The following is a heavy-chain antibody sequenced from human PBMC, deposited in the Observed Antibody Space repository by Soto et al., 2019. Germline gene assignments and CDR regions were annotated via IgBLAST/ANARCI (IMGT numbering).Heavy chain of an antibody. CDR3: ASTESKLLWFGEAYYYGMDV. V-gene: IGHV1-69*01. D-gene: IGHD3-10*01. J-gene: IGHJ6*02. Sequence: QVQLVQSGAEVKKPGSSVKVSCKASGGTFSSYAISWVRQAPGQGLEWMGGIIPIFGTANYAQKFQGRVTSTADESTSTAYMELSSLRSEDTAVYYCASTESKLLWFGEAYYYGMDVWGQGTTVTVSS. CDR1: GGTFSSYA. CDR2: IIPIFGTA.